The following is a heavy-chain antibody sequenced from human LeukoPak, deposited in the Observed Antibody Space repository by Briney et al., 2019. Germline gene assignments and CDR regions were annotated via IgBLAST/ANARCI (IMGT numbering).Heavy chain of an antibody. V-gene: IGHV3-33*01. CDR2: IWYDGSNK. CDR1: GFTFSSYG. J-gene: IGHJ4*02. CDR3: ARYSGSYYYPPAWDL. Sequence: GGSLRLSCAASGFTFSSYGMHWVRQAPGKGLEWVAVIWYDGSNKYYADSVEGRFTISRDNSKNTLYLQMDSLRADDTAVYYCARYSGSYYYPPAWDLWGQGTLVTVSS. D-gene: IGHD1-26*01.